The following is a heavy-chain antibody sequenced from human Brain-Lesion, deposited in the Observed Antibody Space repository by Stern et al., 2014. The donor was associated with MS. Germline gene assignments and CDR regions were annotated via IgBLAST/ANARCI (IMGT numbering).Heavy chain of an antibody. CDR3: ARGERWFDS. CDR1: GFTFSKYW. V-gene: IGHV3-74*01. CDR2: VNNDGRRT. Sequence: LQLVESGAALVQPGGSLRLSCAVSGFTFSKYWMHWVRQAPGQGLVWVSRVNNDGRRTSYADSVKGRFTMSRDNAKNTLYLQMNSLRVEDTAIYYCARGERWFDSWGQGTLVTVSS. J-gene: IGHJ5*01.